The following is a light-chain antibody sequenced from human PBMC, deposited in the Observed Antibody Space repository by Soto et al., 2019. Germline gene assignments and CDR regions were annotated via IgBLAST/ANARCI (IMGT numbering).Light chain of an antibody. CDR3: ESTDFNGDQRA. CDR1: ALAKKY. Sequence: SYELTQPPSVSVTPGQTATITCSGDALAKKYAYWYQQKKSGQAPVLVIYDDTKRPSGIPERFSGSASGTMATLTVSGALVEDEADYYCESTDFNGDQRAFGGGTQLTVL. CDR2: DDT. V-gene: IGLV3-10*01. J-gene: IGLJ3*02.